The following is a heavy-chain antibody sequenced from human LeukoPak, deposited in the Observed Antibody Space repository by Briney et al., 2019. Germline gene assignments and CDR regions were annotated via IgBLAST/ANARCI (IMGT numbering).Heavy chain of an antibody. CDR2: IYQSGST. CDR1: GYSINTGRY. D-gene: IGHD2-2*01. V-gene: IGHV4-38-2*01. J-gene: IGHJ4*02. CDR3: ARSLSTAGIDY. Sequence: SETLSLTCAVSGYSINTGRYWGWIRQPPGKGLEWIGGIYQSGSTYYNPSLKSRVTISVDTSKNQFSLNLRSVTAADTAVYYCARSLSTAGIDYWGQGTLVTVSS.